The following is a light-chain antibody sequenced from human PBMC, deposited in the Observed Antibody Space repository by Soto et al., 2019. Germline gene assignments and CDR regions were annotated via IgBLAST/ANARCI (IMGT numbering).Light chain of an antibody. Sequence: DIQMTQSPSSLSASVGDRVTITCRARQSISNFLNWYQQRQGQVPKLLIYAASSLHTGVPSRFSGSGSGTDFTLTITSLQPEDFTTYYCQQSHSSPPTFGQGTKVEIK. CDR2: AAS. CDR1: QSISNF. V-gene: IGKV1-39*01. J-gene: IGKJ1*01. CDR3: QQSHSSPPT.